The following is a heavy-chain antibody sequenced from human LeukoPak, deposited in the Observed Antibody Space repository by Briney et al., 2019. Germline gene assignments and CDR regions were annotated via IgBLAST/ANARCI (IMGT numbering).Heavy chain of an antibody. CDR2: INPNSGGT. CDR3: ARDMYYYDSSGCLDY. J-gene: IGHJ4*02. CDR1: GYTFTGYY. V-gene: IGHV1-2*02. Sequence: ASVKVSCKASGYTFTGYYMHWVRQAPGQGLEWMGWINPNSGGTNYAQKFQGRVTMTRDTSISTAYMELGRLRSDDTAVYYCARDMYYYDSSGCLDYWGQGTLVTVSS. D-gene: IGHD3-22*01.